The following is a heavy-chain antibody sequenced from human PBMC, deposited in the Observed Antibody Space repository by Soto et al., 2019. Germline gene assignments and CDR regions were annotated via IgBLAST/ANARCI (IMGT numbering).Heavy chain of an antibody. CDR3: AKDHFPTAAVAGPEYFQH. V-gene: IGHV3-23*01. D-gene: IGHD6-19*01. CDR2: ISGSGGST. CDR1: GFTFSSYA. Sequence: GGSLRLSCAASGFTFSSYAMSWVRQAPGKGLEWVSAISGSGGSTYYADSVKGRFTISRDNSKNTLYLLMNSLRAEDTAVYYCAKDHFPTAAVAGPEYFQHWGQGTLVTVSS. J-gene: IGHJ1*01.